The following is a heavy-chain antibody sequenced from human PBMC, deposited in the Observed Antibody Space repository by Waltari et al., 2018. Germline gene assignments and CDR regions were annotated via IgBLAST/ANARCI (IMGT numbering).Heavy chain of an antibody. J-gene: IGHJ5*02. D-gene: IGHD3-10*01. CDR1: GGSISSSSYY. Sequence: QLRLQESGPGLVKPSETLSLTCTVSGGSISSSSYYWGWIRPPPGKGLEWIGSIYYSGSTYYNPSLKSRVTISVDTSKNQFSLKLSSVTAADTAVYYCAREGNMVRGVIAQNWFDPWGQGTLVTVSS. V-gene: IGHV4-39*02. CDR3: AREGNMVRGVIAQNWFDP. CDR2: IYYSGST.